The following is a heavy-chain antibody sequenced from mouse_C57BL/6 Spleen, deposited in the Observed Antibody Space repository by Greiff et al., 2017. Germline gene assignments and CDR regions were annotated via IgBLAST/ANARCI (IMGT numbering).Heavy chain of an antibody. D-gene: IGHD1-1*01. V-gene: IGHV2-3*01. Sequence: QVQLQQSGPGLVAPSQSLSIPCTVSGFSLTSYGVSWVRQPPGKGLEWLGVIWGDGSTNYHSALISRLSISKDNSKSQVFLKLNSLQTDDTATYYCAKEGIYYYGSSTSYYAMDYWGQGTSVTVSS. CDR2: IWGDGST. CDR3: AKEGIYYYGSSTSYYAMDY. CDR1: GFSLTSYG. J-gene: IGHJ4*01.